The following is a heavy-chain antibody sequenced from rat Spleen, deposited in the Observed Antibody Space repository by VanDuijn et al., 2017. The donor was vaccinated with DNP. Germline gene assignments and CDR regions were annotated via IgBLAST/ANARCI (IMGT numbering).Heavy chain of an antibody. V-gene: IGHV1-43*01. CDR2: IYTGSGGT. CDR3: ARPNYDGSYYYSYYFEY. CDR1: GYSFTTYY. J-gene: IGHJ2*01. Sequence: QVQLQQSGAELAKPGSSVMISCKASGYSFTTYYIGWIKQTTGQGLEYIGYIYTGSGGTNYNEKFKGKATLTVDKSSSTAFMQLSSLTPDDSAVYYCARPNYDGSYYYSYYFEYWGQGVMVTVSS. D-gene: IGHD1-12*02.